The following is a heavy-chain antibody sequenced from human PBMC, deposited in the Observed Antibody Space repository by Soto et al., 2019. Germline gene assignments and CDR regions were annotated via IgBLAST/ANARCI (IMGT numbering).Heavy chain of an antibody. CDR1: GFTFSSYY. V-gene: IGHV3-7*01. Sequence: EVQLVESGGDLVQPGESLRLSCAASGFTFSSYYMSWVRQAPGKGLEWVANIKQDARDKFYVDSVKDRFTISRDNAQNVVFLQMKSLRVEDTAVYYCARSRNGEFDYWGQGTLVTVSS. CDR2: IKQDARDK. D-gene: IGHD2-8*01. CDR3: ARSRNGEFDY. J-gene: IGHJ4*02.